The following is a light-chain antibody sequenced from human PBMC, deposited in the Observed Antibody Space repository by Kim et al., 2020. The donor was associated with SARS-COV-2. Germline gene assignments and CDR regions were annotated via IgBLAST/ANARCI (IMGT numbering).Light chain of an antibody. J-gene: IGKJ3*01. Sequence: EIVLTQSPATLSLSPGGRATLSCRASQDVSSSLAWYQHKPGQAPRLLIYDASNRATGIPARFSGSGSGTDFTLTISSLQPEDFATYFCQQSYITPFAFGPGTKVDIK. CDR2: DAS. CDR1: QDVSSS. V-gene: IGKV3D-11*01. CDR3: QQSYITPFA.